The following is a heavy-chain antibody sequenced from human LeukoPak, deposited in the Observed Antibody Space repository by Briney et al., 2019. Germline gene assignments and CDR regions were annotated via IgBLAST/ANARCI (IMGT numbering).Heavy chain of an antibody. CDR2: INHSGST. V-gene: IGHV4-34*01. CDR3: ARERAVAGTRGFDY. J-gene: IGHJ4*02. D-gene: IGHD6-19*01. Sequence: PSETLSLTCAGYGGSFSGYYWSWIRQPPGKGLEWIGEINHSGSTNYNPSLKSRVTISVDTSKNQFSLKLSSVTAADTAVYYCARERAVAGTRGFDYWGQGTLVTVSS. CDR1: GGSFSGYY.